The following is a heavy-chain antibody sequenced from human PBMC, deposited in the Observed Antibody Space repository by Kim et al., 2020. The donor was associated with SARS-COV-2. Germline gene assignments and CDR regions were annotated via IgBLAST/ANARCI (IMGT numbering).Heavy chain of an antibody. D-gene: IGHD6-13*01. Sequence: GGSLRLSCAASGFTFSSYAMSWVRQAPGKGLEWVSAISGSGGSTYYADSVKGRFTISRDNSKNTLYLQMNSLRAEDTAVYYCAKGNRPKAAAGTMNWFDPWGQGTLVTVSS. CDR1: GFTFSSYA. CDR3: AKGNRPKAAAGTMNWFDP. CDR2: ISGSGGST. V-gene: IGHV3-23*01. J-gene: IGHJ5*02.